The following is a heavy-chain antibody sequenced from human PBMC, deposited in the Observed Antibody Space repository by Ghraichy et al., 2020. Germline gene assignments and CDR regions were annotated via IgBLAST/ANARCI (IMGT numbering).Heavy chain of an antibody. J-gene: IGHJ6*02. D-gene: IGHD4-11*01. CDR2: TRNKANSYTT. V-gene: IGHV3-72*01. CDR3: AREYIDYTMYYYYYYGMDV. Sequence: GESLNISCAASGFTFSDHYMDWVRQAPGKGLEWVGRTRNKANSYTTEYAASVKGRFTISRDDSKNSLYLQMNSLKTEDTAVYYCAREYIDYTMYYYYYYGMDVWGQGTTVTVSS. CDR1: GFTFSDHY.